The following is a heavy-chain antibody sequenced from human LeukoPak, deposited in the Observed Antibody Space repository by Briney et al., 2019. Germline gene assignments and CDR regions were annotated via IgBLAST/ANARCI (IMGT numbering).Heavy chain of an antibody. CDR3: ARESDYYDSSGPTPFDY. V-gene: IGHV1-69*13. CDR2: IIPIFGTA. D-gene: IGHD3-22*01. Sequence: GASVKVSCKASGGTFSRYAINWVRQAPGQGLEWMGGIIPIFGTANYAQKFQGRVTITADESTSTAYMELSSLRSEDTAVYYCARESDYYDSSGPTPFDYWGQGTLVTVSS. J-gene: IGHJ4*02. CDR1: GGTFSRYA.